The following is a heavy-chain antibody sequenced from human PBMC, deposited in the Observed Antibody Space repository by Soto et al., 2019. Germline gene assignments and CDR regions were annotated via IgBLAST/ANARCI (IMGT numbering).Heavy chain of an antibody. CDR1: GYTFTSYD. D-gene: IGHD5-18*01. V-gene: IGHV1-8*01. CDR2: MNPNSGNT. CDR3: ARVNSLNYGMDV. Sequence: QVQLVQSGAEVKKPGASVKVSCKASGYTFTSYDINWVRQATGQGLEWMGWMNPNSGNTGYAQKFQGRVTMTRNTSISTAYMGLSSLRSEDTAVYYCARVNSLNYGMDVWGQGTTVTVSS. J-gene: IGHJ6*02.